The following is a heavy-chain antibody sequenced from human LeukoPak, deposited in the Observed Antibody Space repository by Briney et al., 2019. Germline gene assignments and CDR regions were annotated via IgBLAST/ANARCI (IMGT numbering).Heavy chain of an antibody. J-gene: IGHJ4*02. V-gene: IGHV4-59*01. D-gene: IGHD2-21*02. CDR2: IYYSGST. Sequence: PSETLSLTCTVSGGSISSYYWSWIRQPPGKGLEWIGYIYYSGSTNYKSSLKSRVTISVDTSKNQFSLKLRSVTAADTAVYYCARAPYCGGDCYGPYYFDYWGQGTLVTVSS. CDR1: GGSISSYY. CDR3: ARAPYCGGDCYGPYYFDY.